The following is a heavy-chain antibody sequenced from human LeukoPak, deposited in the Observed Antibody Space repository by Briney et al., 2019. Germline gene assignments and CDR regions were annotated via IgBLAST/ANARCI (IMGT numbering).Heavy chain of an antibody. J-gene: IGHJ5*02. V-gene: IGHV1-46*01. Sequence: ASVKVSCKASDYTFTSYGISWVRQAPGQGLEWMGIINPSGGSTSYAQKFQGRVTMTRDTSTSTVYMELSSLRSEDTAVYYCARGDYDSRTFDPWGQGTLVTVSS. CDR3: ARGDYDSRTFDP. CDR2: INPSGGST. CDR1: DYTFTSYG. D-gene: IGHD3-3*01.